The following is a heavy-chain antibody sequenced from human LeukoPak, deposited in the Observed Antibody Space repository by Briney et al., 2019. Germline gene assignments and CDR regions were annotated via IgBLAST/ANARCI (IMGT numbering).Heavy chain of an antibody. Sequence: PGGSLRLSCATSGFTFDDHTMHWVRQAPGKGLEWVSFISWDGGNTYYADSVKGRFSISRDNSKNSLYLQMNSLRTEDTALYYCAKDGKVGLYCFDYWGQGTLVTVSS. CDR2: ISWDGGNT. CDR3: AKDGKVGLYCFDY. V-gene: IGHV3-43*01. CDR1: GFTFDDHT. J-gene: IGHJ4*02. D-gene: IGHD1-26*01.